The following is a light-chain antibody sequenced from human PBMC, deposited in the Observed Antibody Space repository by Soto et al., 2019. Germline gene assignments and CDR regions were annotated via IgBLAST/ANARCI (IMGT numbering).Light chain of an antibody. CDR3: KKSYTPPLT. J-gene: IGKJ4*01. Sequence: DIQMTQSPSSLSASVGDRVTITCRARQSVVSSLNWYQQKPGEAPKLLIYAASSLQSGVPSRFSGSGAGTDFPLTISSLQPEDFATNYCKKSYTPPLTFGGGTRGEIK. CDR1: QSVVSS. CDR2: AAS. V-gene: IGKV1-39*01.